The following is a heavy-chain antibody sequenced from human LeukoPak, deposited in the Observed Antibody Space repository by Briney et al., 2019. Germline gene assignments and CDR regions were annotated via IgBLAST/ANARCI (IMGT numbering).Heavy chain of an antibody. Sequence: PGGSLRLSCVASGFTFSHYSMNWVRQAPGKGLEWVSSIRFTGSYIYYADSVKGRFTIPRDDAKNLLSLQMNSLRAEDTAVYYCARDQVDRIWYFDYWGQGTLVTVSS. J-gene: IGHJ4*02. CDR2: IRFTGSYI. CDR1: GFTFSHYS. V-gene: IGHV3-21*01. D-gene: IGHD1-14*01. CDR3: ARDQVDRIWYFDY.